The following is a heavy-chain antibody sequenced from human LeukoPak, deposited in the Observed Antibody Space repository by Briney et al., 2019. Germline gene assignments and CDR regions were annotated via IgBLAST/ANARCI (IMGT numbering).Heavy chain of an antibody. Sequence: GGSLRLSCAASGFTFSTYWMSWVRQAPGKGLEWVANIKQDGSEKYYVDSVKGRFTISRDNAKNSLYLQMNSLRAEATAVYYCAKDRCSNGVGCYYYYMDVWGKGTTVTISS. V-gene: IGHV3-7*01. CDR3: AKDRCSNGVGCYYYYMDV. D-gene: IGHD2-8*01. CDR1: GFTFSTYW. CDR2: IKQDGSEK. J-gene: IGHJ6*03.